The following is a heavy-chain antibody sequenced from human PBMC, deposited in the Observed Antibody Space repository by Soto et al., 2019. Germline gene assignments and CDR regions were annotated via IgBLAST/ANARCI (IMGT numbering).Heavy chain of an antibody. CDR2: ISSSSSYT. J-gene: IGHJ4*02. V-gene: IGHV3-21*01. D-gene: IGHD1-26*01. Sequence: EVQLVESGGGLVKPGGSLRLSCAASGFTFSSYSMNWVRQAPGKGLEWVSSISSSSSYTYYADSVKGRFTISRDNAKNSLYLQMNSLRAEDTAVYYCASSYSGSLDYWGQGTLVTVSS. CDR3: ASSYSGSLDY. CDR1: GFTFSSYS.